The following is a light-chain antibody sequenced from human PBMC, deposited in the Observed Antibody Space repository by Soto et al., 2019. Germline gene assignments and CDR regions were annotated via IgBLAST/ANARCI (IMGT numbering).Light chain of an antibody. CDR1: NSDVGGYNY. V-gene: IGLV2-8*01. CDR3: SSYAGSNWYV. Sequence: QSALXQPPSASGSPGQSVTISCTGTNSDVGGYNYVSWYQQYPGKAPKLIIYEVNERPSGVPDRFSGSKSGNTASLTVSGLQTADEADYYCSSYAGSNWYVFGTGTKVTVL. CDR2: EVN. J-gene: IGLJ1*01.